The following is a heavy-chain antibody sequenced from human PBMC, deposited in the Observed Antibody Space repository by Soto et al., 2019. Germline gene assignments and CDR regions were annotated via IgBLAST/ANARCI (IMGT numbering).Heavy chain of an antibody. Sequence: GGSLRLSCKASGFIFNNYGMSWVRQAPGKGLEWVSGISDSGDSTYYADSMRGRFTISRDNSKNTLYLQMNSLRPEDTAMYYCVKDLYRSSTMPCLDHWGQGALVTVSS. D-gene: IGHD2-2*01. J-gene: IGHJ4*02. CDR2: ISDSGDST. CDR1: GFIFNNYG. CDR3: VKDLYRSSTMPCLDH. V-gene: IGHV3-23*01.